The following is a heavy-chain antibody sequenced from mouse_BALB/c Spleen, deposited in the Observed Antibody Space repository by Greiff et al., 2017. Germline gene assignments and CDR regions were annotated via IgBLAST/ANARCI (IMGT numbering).Heavy chain of an antibody. V-gene: IGHV1-9*01. Sequence: QVQLQQSGAELMKPGASVKISCKATGYTFSSYWIEWVKQRPGHGLEWIGEILPGSGSTNYNEKFKGKATFTADTSSNTAYMQLSSLTSEDSAVYYCARWGSYYRYDYWGQGTTLTVSS. J-gene: IGHJ2*01. CDR3: ARWGSYYRYDY. D-gene: IGHD2-14*01. CDR1: GYTFSSYW. CDR2: ILPGSGST.